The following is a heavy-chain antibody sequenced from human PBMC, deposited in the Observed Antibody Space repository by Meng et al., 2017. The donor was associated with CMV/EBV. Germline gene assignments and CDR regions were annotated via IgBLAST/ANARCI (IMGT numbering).Heavy chain of an antibody. CDR1: GGSISSSSYY. V-gene: IGHV4-39*07. CDR3: ARGGIAAAGLH. J-gene: IGHJ4*02. Sequence: QPRRQDSGPGLVKPSETLSLTCTVSGGSISSSSYYWGWIRQPPGKGLEWIGSIYYSGSTYYNPSLKSRVTISVDTSKNQFSLKLSSVTAADTAVYYCARGGIAAAGLHWGQGTLVTVSS. D-gene: IGHD6-13*01. CDR2: IYYSGST.